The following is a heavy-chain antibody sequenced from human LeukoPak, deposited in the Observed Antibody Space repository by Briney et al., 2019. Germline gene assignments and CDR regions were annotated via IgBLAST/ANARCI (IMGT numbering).Heavy chain of an antibody. D-gene: IGHD3-22*01. CDR2: VSYDGGHK. V-gene: IGHV3-30*03. Sequence: GGSLRLSCVGSGFSLNEYGIHWVRQAPGKGLEWVAVVSYDGGHKYYADSVKGRFTISRDTSGDTVSLQMNSLRVEDTAVYYCARDRINMMVLGHDSGLDFWGQGTLVTVSS. CDR3: ARDRINMMVLGHDSGLDF. J-gene: IGHJ4*02. CDR1: GFSLNEYG.